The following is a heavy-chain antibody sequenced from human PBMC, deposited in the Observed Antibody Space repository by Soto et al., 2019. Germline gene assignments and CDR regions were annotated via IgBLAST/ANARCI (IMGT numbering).Heavy chain of an antibody. Sequence: QVQLVESGGGVVQPGRSLRLSCAASGFTFSSYAMHWVRQAPGKGLEWVAVISYDGSNKYYADSVKGRFTISRDNSKITLYLQMNSLRAEDTAVYYCAREIERLLGYWGQGTLVTVSS. CDR3: AREIERLLGY. D-gene: IGHD3-3*01. CDR1: GFTFSSYA. CDR2: ISYDGSNK. J-gene: IGHJ4*02. V-gene: IGHV3-30-3*01.